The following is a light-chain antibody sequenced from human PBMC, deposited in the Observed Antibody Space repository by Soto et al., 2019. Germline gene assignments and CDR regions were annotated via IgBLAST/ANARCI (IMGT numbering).Light chain of an antibody. Sequence: DRLISKSPAKMSVSPWYRATLCFRASQSVSSNLAWYRQKPGQAPRLLIYDASTRATVIPARFSGSGSGTDFTLTISRLEPEDFAVYYGQQYGSSLTFGQRRLPEV. J-gene: IGKJ5*01. CDR1: QSVSSN. V-gene: IGKV3-15*01. CDR2: DAS. CDR3: QQYGSSLT.